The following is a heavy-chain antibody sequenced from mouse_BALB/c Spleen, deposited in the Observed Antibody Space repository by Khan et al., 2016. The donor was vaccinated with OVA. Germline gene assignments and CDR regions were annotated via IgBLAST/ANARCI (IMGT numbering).Heavy chain of an antibody. CDR3: ALIYYYGSGFDY. CDR2: IDPYSGGN. Sequence: VQLQQSGPELVKPGASVKVSCKASGYSFTDFNMFWVKQSHGKSLEWIGYIDPYSGGNIYNQRFKGKASLTVDKSSSTAFMHLNSLTSEDSAVYYCALIYYYGSGFDYCGQGTTVTVSS. D-gene: IGHD1-1*01. CDR1: GYSFTDFN. V-gene: IGHV1S135*01. J-gene: IGHJ2*01.